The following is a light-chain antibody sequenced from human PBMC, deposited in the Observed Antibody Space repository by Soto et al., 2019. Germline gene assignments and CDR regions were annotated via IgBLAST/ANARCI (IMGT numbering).Light chain of an antibody. CDR1: SSDIGAYIY. V-gene: IGLV2-8*01. CDR3: SSYAGSNNFV. Sequence: QSVLTQPPSASGSPGQSVTISCTGTSSDIGAYIYVSWYQQHPGKAPKLMISEVSRRPSGVPERFSGSKSANTASLTVSALQADDDAHYYCSSYAGSNNFVFGTGTKGTVL. J-gene: IGLJ1*01. CDR2: EVS.